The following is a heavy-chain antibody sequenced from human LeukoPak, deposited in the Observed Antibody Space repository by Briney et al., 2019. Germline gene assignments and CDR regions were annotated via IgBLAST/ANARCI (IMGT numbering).Heavy chain of an antibody. D-gene: IGHD3-10*01. J-gene: IGHJ4*02. Sequence: PGGSLRLSCAASGFTFSSYAMHWVRQAPGKGLEWVAVISYDGSNKYYADSVKGRFTISRDNSKNTLYLQMNSLRAEDTAVYYCARSVLLWFGELSSFDYWGQGTLVTVSS. CDR1: GFTFSSYA. V-gene: IGHV3-30-3*01. CDR2: ISYDGSNK. CDR3: ARSVLLWFGELSSFDY.